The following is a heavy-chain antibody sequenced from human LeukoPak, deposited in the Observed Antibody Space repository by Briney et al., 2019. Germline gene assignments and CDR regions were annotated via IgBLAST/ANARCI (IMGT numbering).Heavy chain of an antibody. CDR3: TRRKDFADFGSAYYPLDY. CDR2: INWNGGSR. V-gene: IGHV3-20*04. J-gene: IGHJ4*02. D-gene: IGHD3-3*01. Sequence: GGSLRLSCAVSGFTFDDYGMNWVRQRPGKGLEWVSDINWNGGSRSYAASVGGRFTVSRGNAKNLLYLQMTSLTVEDTAIYYCTRRKDFADFGSAYYPLDYWGQGTLVTVS. CDR1: GFTFDDYG.